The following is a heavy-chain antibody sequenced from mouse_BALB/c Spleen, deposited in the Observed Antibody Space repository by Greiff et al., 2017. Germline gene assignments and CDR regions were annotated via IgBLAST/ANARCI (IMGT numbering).Heavy chain of an antibody. Sequence: QVQLKQSGAELAKPGASVKMSCKASGYPFTSYWMHWVKQGPGKGLEWIGYINPSTGYIEYNQKFKDKATLTADKSSSTAYMQLSSLTSEDSAVYYCARYGYAWFAYWGQGTLVTVSA. J-gene: IGHJ3*01. V-gene: IGHV1-7*01. CDR1: GYPFTSYW. D-gene: IGHD2-2*01. CDR3: ARYGYAWFAY. CDR2: INPSTGYI.